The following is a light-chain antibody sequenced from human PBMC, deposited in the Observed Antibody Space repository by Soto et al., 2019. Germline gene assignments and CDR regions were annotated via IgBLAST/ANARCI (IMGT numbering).Light chain of an antibody. CDR2: EDN. Sequence: NFMLTQPHSVSESPGKTVTFSCTGSSGSIASKYVQWYQQRPGSAPTTVIYEDNKRPSEVPDRFSGSIDSSSNSASLTISGLKTEDEADYYCQSYEGNKMVVGGGTKLTVL. CDR3: QSYEGNKMV. J-gene: IGLJ2*01. V-gene: IGLV6-57*02. CDR1: SGSIASKY.